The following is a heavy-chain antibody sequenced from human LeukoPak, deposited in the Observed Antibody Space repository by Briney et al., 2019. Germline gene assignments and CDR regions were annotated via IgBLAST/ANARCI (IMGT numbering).Heavy chain of an antibody. CDR1: GGSISSGGYY. CDR2: IYYSGST. V-gene: IGHV4-31*03. Sequence: RSETLSLTCTVSGGSISSGGYYWSWIRQHPGKGLEWIGYIYYSGSTYYNPSLKSRVTISVDKSKNQFSLKLSSVTAADTAVYYCARVPTGFIAAAGYNWFDPWGQGTLVTVSS. D-gene: IGHD6-13*01. J-gene: IGHJ5*02. CDR3: ARVPTGFIAAAGYNWFDP.